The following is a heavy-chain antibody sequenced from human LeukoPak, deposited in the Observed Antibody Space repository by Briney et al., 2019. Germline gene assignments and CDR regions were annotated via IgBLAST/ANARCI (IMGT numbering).Heavy chain of an antibody. J-gene: IGHJ4*02. D-gene: IGHD4-17*01. CDR1: GFTFSSYA. CDR3: AKDFSTVTLGYFDS. CDR2: ISGST. V-gene: IGHV3-23*01. Sequence: GGSLRLSCAASGFTFSSYAMHWVRRAPGKGLEWVSGISGSTYYADSVKGRFTISRDNSKNTLYLQMNSLRAEDTAVYYCAKDFSTVTLGYFDSWGQGTLVTVSS.